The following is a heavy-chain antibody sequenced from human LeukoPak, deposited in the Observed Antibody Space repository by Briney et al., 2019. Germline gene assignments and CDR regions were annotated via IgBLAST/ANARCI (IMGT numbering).Heavy chain of an antibody. CDR1: GFTFSNAW. J-gene: IGHJ4*02. V-gene: IGHV3-7*01. CDR2: IKQDGSEK. D-gene: IGHD5-18*01. CDR3: ARSGGYSYGYFDY. Sequence: PGGSLRLSCAASGFTFSNAWMNWVRQAPGKGLEWVANIKQDGSEKYYVDSVKGRFTISRDNAKNSLYLQMNSLRAEDTAVYYCARSGGYSYGYFDYWGQGTLVTVSS.